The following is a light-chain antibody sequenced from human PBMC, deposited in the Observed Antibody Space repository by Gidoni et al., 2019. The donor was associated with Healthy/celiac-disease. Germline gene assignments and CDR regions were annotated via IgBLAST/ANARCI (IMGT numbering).Light chain of an antibody. Sequence: QSVLTQPPSVSGAPGQRVTISCTGSRSNIGAGYDVHWYQQLPGTAPNLLIYGNSNRPSGVPDRFSGSKSGTSASLAITGLQAEDEADYYGQSYDSSLSVNVVFGGGTKLTVL. V-gene: IGLV1-40*01. CDR3: QSYDSSLSVNVV. J-gene: IGLJ2*01. CDR1: RSNIGAGYD. CDR2: GNS.